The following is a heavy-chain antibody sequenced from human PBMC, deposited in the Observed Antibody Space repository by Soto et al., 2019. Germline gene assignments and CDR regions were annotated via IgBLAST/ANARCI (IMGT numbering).Heavy chain of an antibody. J-gene: IGHJ6*03. V-gene: IGHV3-30*18. CDR3: AKGGYCSSTSCLVQDYYMDV. D-gene: IGHD2-2*01. CDR2: ISYDGSNK. Sequence: PGGSLRLSCAASGFTFSSYGMHWVRQAPGKGLEWVAVISYDGSNKYYADSVKGRFTISRDNSKNTLYLQMNSLRAEDTAVYYCAKGGYCSSTSCLVQDYYMDVWGKGTTVTVSS. CDR1: GFTFSSYG.